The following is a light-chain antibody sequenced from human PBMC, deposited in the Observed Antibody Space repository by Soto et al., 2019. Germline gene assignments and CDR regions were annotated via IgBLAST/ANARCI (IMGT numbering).Light chain of an antibody. CDR2: KAS. V-gene: IGKV1-5*03. CDR3: QKLDTYPLT. Sequence: DIQMPPSPSTLSGSVGYIVHITFLSSQSISSWLAWYQQKPGKAHKLLIYKASSLESGVKSRFSGSGSGTEFTLTIRSLQPDDFASYYCQKLDTYPLTFGKGTRLEIK. CDR1: QSISSW. J-gene: IGKJ5*01.